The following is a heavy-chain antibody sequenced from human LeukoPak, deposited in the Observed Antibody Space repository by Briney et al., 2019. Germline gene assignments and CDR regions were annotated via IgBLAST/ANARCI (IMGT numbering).Heavy chain of an antibody. J-gene: IGHJ4*02. D-gene: IGHD5-24*01. V-gene: IGHV1-46*01. CDR2: INPSSGST. CDR1: GYTFTSYY. Sequence: ASVKVSCKASGYTFTSYYIHWVRQAPGQGLEWMGIINPSSGSTNYAQKFQGRVTMTRDTSMSTVYMELNSLRSEDTAVYYCARVGDGYSIDYWGQGTLVTVSS. CDR3: ARVGDGYSIDY.